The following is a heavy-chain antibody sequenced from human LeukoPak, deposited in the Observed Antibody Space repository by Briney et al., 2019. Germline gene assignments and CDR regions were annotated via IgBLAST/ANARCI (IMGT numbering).Heavy chain of an antibody. J-gene: IGHJ4*02. Sequence: GRSLRLSCAASGFTFDDYAMHWVRQAPGKGLEWVSGISWNSGSIGYADSVKGRFTISRDNAKNSLYLQMNSLRAEDTALYYCAGSGWYGYYWGQGTLVTVSS. CDR1: GFTFDDYA. CDR2: ISWNSGSI. D-gene: IGHD6-13*01. CDR3: AGSGWYGYY. V-gene: IGHV3-9*01.